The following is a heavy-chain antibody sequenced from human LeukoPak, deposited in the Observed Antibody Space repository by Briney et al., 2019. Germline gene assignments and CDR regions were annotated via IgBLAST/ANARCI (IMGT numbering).Heavy chain of an antibody. CDR2: IYYSGST. V-gene: IGHV4-59*01. CDR1: GGSISSYY. CDR3: ARGDSSSWTTSFDY. D-gene: IGHD6-13*01. J-gene: IGHJ4*02. Sequence: SETLSLTCTVSGGSISSYYWSWIRQPPGQGLEWIGYIYYSGSTNYNPSLKSRVTISVDTSKNQFSLKLSSVTAADTAVYYCARGDSSSWTTSFDYWGQGTLVTVSS.